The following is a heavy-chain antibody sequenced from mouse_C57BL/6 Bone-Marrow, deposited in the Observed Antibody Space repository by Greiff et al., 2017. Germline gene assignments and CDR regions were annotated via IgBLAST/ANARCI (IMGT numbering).Heavy chain of an antibody. CDR3: TRSPYGNFYFDY. CDR1: GYTFTDYE. D-gene: IGHD2-1*01. J-gene: IGHJ2*01. Sequence: VKVVESGAELVRPGASVTLSCKASGYTFTDYEMHWVKQTPVHGLEWIGAIDPETGGTAYNQKFKGKAILTADKSSSTAYMELRSLTSEDSAVYYCTRSPYGNFYFDYWGQGTTLTVSS. V-gene: IGHV1-15*01. CDR2: IDPETGGT.